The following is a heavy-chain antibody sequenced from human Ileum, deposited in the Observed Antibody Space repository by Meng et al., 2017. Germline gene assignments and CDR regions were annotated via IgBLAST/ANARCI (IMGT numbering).Heavy chain of an antibody. V-gene: IGHV1-2*02. CDR2: IDPRTGDT. D-gene: IGHD6-19*01. CDR1: GYTFSDYF. J-gene: IGHJ4*02. Sequence: QGQLVQSGAEVKKPGASVPVSCKTFGYTFSDYFTYWVRQAPGQGLEWMGWIDPRTGDTRYTQKLQGRVTMTRDTSISTVYMEVTNLRDDDTAVYYCARDLAGLGGYWGQGTLVTVSS. CDR3: ARDLAGLGGY.